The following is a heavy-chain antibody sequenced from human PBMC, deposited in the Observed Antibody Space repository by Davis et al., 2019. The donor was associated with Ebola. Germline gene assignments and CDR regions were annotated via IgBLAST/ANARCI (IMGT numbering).Heavy chain of an antibody. CDR1: DGSVSGYY. CDR2: INHSGSS. CDR3: ARVDSSSWDILGFDP. D-gene: IGHD6-13*01. J-gene: IGHJ5*02. Sequence: MPSETLSLTCAVYDGSVSGYYWNWIRQPPGKGLEWIGEINHSGSSNYNPSLKSRVTISVDTSKNQFSLKLSSVTAADTAVYYCARVDSSSWDILGFDPWGQGTLVTVSS. V-gene: IGHV4-34*01.